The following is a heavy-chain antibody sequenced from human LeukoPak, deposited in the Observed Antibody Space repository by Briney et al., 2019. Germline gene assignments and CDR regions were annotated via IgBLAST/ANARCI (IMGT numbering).Heavy chain of an antibody. J-gene: IGHJ4*02. CDR1: GFTFISYW. V-gene: IGHV3-30*02. CDR3: ASFNDYGDYGYYFDY. CDR2: IRYDGSNK. D-gene: IGHD4-17*01. Sequence: GGSLRLSCAASGFTFISYWMSWVRQAPGKGLEWVAFIRYDGSNKYYADSVKGRFTISRDNSKNTLYLQMNSLRAEDTAVYYCASFNDYGDYGYYFDYWGQGTLVTVSS.